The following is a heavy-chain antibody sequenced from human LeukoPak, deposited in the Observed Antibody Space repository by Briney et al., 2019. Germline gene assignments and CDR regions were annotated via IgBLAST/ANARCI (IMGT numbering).Heavy chain of an antibody. D-gene: IGHD1-26*01. V-gene: IGHV1-2*02. CDR3: ARDTTTKRAAKSYFDF. CDR2: INPNSGGT. CDR1: AYTFTGYY. J-gene: IGHJ4*02. Sequence: ASVKVSCKASAYTFTGYYMHWVRQAPGQGLEWMGWINPNSGGTNYAQNFQGRVTTTRDTSISTAYMELSRLRSDDTAVYYCARDTTTKRAAKSYFDFWGQGTLVTVSS.